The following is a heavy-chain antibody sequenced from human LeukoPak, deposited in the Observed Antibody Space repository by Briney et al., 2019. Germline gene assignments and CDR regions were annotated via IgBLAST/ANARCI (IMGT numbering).Heavy chain of an antibody. D-gene: IGHD6-6*01. Sequence: GGSLRLSCAASGFSFSNYWMSWVRQAPGKGLEWVANIKQDESMKGYVDSVKGRFTISRDNAKNSLYLQMNSLRADDTAVYFCAMIEQVVSNVEGGYWGQGTLVTVSS. CDR3: AMIEQVVSNVEGGY. CDR1: GFSFSNYW. J-gene: IGHJ4*02. V-gene: IGHV3-7*01. CDR2: IKQDESMK.